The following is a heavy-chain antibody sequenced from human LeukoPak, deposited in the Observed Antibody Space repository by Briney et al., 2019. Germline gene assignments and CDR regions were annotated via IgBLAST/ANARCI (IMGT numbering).Heavy chain of an antibody. V-gene: IGHV4-39*01. CDR1: GGSISSTYF. Sequence: SETLSLTCTVSGGSISSTYFWAWIRQPPGKGLEWIATTHYSGTTYYKPSLRSRVTISVDTSANQFSLKLTSVTAADTAVYFCARLGYCGGGSCQHDFWGQGTLVTVSS. CDR3: ARLGYCGGGSCQHDF. CDR2: THYSGTT. J-gene: IGHJ4*02. D-gene: IGHD2-15*01.